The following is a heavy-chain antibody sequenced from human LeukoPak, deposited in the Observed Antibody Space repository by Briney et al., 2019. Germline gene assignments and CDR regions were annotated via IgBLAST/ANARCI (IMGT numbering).Heavy chain of an antibody. CDR3: AEDGYYDSSGYSDY. CDR2: ISGSGGST. CDR1: GFTFSSYS. Sequence: PGGSLRLSCAASGFTFSSYSMNWVRQAPGKGLEWVSAISGSGGSTYYADSVKGRFTISRDNSKNTLYLQMNSLRAEDTAVYYFAEDGYYDSSGYSDYWGQGALVTVSS. V-gene: IGHV3-23*01. D-gene: IGHD3-22*01. J-gene: IGHJ4*02.